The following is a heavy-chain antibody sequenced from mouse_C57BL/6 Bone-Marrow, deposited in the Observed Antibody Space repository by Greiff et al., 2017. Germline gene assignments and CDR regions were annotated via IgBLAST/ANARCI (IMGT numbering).Heavy chain of an antibody. CDR2: ISSGGSYT. J-gene: IGHJ2*01. CDR1: GFTFSSYG. D-gene: IGHD1-1*01. V-gene: IGHV5-6*01. CDR3: ARHVYGFDY. Sequence: EVQLVESGGDLVKPGGSLTLSCAASGFTFSSYGMSWVRQTPDKRLEWVATISSGGSYTYYPDSVKGRFTISRDNAKNTLYLQMSRLKSEDTAMYYCARHVYGFDYWGQGTTLTVSS.